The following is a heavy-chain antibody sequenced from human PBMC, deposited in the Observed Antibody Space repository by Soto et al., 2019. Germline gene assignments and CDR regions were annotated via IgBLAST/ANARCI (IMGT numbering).Heavy chain of an antibody. Sequence: PGGSLRLSCAASGFTFSSYGMHWVRQAPGKGLEWVAVISYDGSNKYYADSVKGRFTISRDNSKNTLYLQMNSLRAEDTAVYYCAKVSSGYYYSLWGQGTLVTVSS. D-gene: IGHD3-22*01. J-gene: IGHJ4*02. CDR2: ISYDGSNK. V-gene: IGHV3-30*18. CDR3: AKVSSGYYYSL. CDR1: GFTFSSYG.